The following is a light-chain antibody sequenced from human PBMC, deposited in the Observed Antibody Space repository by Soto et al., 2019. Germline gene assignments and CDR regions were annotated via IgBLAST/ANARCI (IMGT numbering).Light chain of an antibody. Sequence: IVLPQSPCTLSLSPGERSTLSCISILSVSSSYLAWYQQKPGQAPRLLIYGASSRATGIPARFSGSGSGTDFTLTISSLEPEDFAVYYCQQRSTWPPFSFGPGTKVDIK. V-gene: IGKV3D-20*02. CDR2: GAS. CDR3: QQRSTWPPFS. CDR1: LSVSSSY. J-gene: IGKJ3*01.